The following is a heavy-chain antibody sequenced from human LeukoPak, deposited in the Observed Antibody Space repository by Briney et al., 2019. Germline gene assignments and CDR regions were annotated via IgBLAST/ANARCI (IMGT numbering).Heavy chain of an antibody. Sequence: SGGSLRLSCAASGFTFSSYAMSWVRQAPGKGLEWVSGINHDGTGTYYADSVKGRFTISRDNAKNTVDLQMNGLRAEDTTVYYCATVSEYWGQGTLVTVSS. CDR2: INHDGTGT. CDR3: ATVSEY. CDR1: GFTFSSYA. J-gene: IGHJ4*02. V-gene: IGHV3-74*01.